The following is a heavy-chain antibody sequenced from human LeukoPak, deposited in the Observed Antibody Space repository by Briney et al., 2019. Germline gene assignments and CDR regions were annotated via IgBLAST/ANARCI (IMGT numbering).Heavy chain of an antibody. J-gene: IGHJ4*02. CDR2: ISNGGDP. CDR1: GFVVTANY. Sequence: GGSLTLSCAASGFVVTANYLAWARQAPGKGLEWVSTISNGGDPFYGDSVKGRRTISRDESTNTFSLQLDGLRVEDMGVYYCALLSGGTFDYWGQGTQVTVAS. V-gene: IGHV3-53*01. CDR3: ALLSGGTFDY. D-gene: IGHD2/OR15-2a*01.